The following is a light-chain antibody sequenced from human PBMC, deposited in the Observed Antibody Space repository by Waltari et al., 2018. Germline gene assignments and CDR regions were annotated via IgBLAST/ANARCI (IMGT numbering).Light chain of an antibody. J-gene: IGKJ1*01. Sequence: EIVLTQSPGTLSLSPGESATLSCRASQSVRRYLAWYQQKPGQAPRLLIYDASTRATGIPDRFSGSGSGTDFSLTISRLEPEDFAVYYCQKYGSLPATFGQGTKVEI. V-gene: IGKV3-20*01. CDR3: QKYGSLPAT. CDR2: DAS. CDR1: QSVRRY.